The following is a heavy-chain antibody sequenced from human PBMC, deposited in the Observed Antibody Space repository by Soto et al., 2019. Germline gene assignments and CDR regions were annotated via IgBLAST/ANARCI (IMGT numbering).Heavy chain of an antibody. D-gene: IGHD3-16*01. CDR3: AREGGESSDGLYYFDS. J-gene: IGHJ4*02. CDR1: GGSTSSDNY. CDR2: IYYSGNT. V-gene: IGHV4-30-4*01. Sequence: SETLSLTCTVSGGSTSSDNYWSWIRQPPGKGLEWIGHIYYSGNTDYNPSLKSRIAISIDTSKNQFSLKLSSVTAADTAVYFCAREGGESSDGLYYFDSWGQGSLVTVSS.